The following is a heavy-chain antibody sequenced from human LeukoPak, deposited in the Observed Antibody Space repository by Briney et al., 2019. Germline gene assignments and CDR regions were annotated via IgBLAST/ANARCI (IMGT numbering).Heavy chain of an antibody. J-gene: IGHJ4*02. CDR2: ITSGSGSNV. CDR3: AKDSGASGYSSSCHDY. Sequence: GGSLRLSCAASGFTFSSHAMSWVRQAPGKGLEWVSAITSGSGSNVYYADSLKGRFTISRDNSKNTLYLQMNSLRAEDTAVYYCAKDSGASGYSSSCHDYWGQGTLVTVSS. CDR1: GFTFSSHA. V-gene: IGHV3-23*01. D-gene: IGHD6-13*01.